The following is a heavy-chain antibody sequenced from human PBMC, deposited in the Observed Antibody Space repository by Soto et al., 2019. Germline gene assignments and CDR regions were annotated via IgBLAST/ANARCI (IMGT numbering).Heavy chain of an antibody. V-gene: IGHV3-33*01. J-gene: IGHJ4*02. CDR2: IWYDGSNK. CDR3: AREGDGYNSFFDY. D-gene: IGHD5-12*01. CDR1: GFTFSSYG. Sequence: GSLRLSCAASGFTFSSYGMHWVRQAPGKGLEWVAVIWYDGSNKYYADSVKGRFTISRDNSKNTLYLQMNSLRAEDTAVYYCAREGDGYNSFFDYWGQGTLVTVSS.